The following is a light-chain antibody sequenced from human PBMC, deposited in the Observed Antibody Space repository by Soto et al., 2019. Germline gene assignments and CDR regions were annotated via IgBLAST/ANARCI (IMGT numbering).Light chain of an antibody. Sequence: QSALTQPASVSGSPGQSITISCTGTNSDVGGYNYVSWYQQHPGKAPKLMIYDVTNRPSGVSIRFSGSKSGNTASLTISGLQAEDEADYYCSSYTIRSTYVFGSGTKVTVL. CDR2: DVT. CDR3: SSYTIRSTYV. J-gene: IGLJ1*01. V-gene: IGLV2-14*01. CDR1: NSDVGGYNY.